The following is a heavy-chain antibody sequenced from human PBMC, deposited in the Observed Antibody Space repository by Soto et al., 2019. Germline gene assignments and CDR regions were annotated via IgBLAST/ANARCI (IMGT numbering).Heavy chain of an antibody. CDR1: GYSFTSYW. CDR2: IYPGDSDT. Sequence: PGESLKISCKGSGYSFTSYWIGWVRQMPGKGLEWMGIIYPGDSDTRYSPSFQGQVTISADKYISTAYLQWSSLKASDTAMYYCARIGVVVVPAAMKHYYYMDVWGKGTTVTVSS. J-gene: IGHJ6*03. CDR3: ARIGVVVVPAAMKHYYYMDV. V-gene: IGHV5-51*01. D-gene: IGHD2-2*01.